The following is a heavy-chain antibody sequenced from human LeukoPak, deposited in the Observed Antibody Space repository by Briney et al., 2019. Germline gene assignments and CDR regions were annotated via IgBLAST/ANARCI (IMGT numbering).Heavy chain of an antibody. V-gene: IGHV4-59*01. J-gene: IGHJ4*02. Sequence: SETLSLTCTVSGASFSNDYWSWVRQAPGKGLEWIGYIYHNGRTSYNPSLKSRLTMSVETSQKQFSLQLISVTAADTAIYYCARASEGIGYFDTWGRGSLVTVSS. CDR1: GASFSNDY. D-gene: IGHD3-16*01. CDR2: IYHNGRT. CDR3: ARASEGIGYFDT.